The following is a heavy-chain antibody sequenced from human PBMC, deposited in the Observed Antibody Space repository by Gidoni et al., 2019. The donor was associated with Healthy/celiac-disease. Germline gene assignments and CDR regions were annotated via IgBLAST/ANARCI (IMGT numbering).Heavy chain of an antibody. CDR2: ISSSGSTI. CDR1: GFPFSSYE. CDR3: ARGLLWFGESPIFTSERYFDL. V-gene: IGHV3-48*03. J-gene: IGHJ2*01. D-gene: IGHD3-10*01. Sequence: EVQLVESGGGLVQPGGSLRLSCAASGFPFSSYEMNWVRQAPGKGLEWVSYISSSGSTIYYADSVKGRFTISRDNAKNSLYLQMNSLRAEDTAVYYCARGLLWFGESPIFTSERYFDLWGRGTLVTVSS.